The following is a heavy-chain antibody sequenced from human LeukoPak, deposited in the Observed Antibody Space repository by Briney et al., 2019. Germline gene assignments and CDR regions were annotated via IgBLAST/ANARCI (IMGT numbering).Heavy chain of an antibody. V-gene: IGHV1-2*02. D-gene: IGHD1-14*01. CDR1: GYTFTGYY. J-gene: IGHJ6*03. CDR3: ARGVAGVYFYYYMDV. CDR2: INPNNGDT. Sequence: GASVKVSCKASGYTFTGYYMHWVRQAPGQGLEWMGWINPNNGDTHYAQKFQGTVTMTRDTSINTAYMELSSLRSDDTAVYYCARGVAGVYFYYYMDVWGKGTTVTVSS.